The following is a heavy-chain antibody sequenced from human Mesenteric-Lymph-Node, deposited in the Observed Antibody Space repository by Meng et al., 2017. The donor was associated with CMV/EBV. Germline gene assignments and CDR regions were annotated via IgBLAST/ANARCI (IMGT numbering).Heavy chain of an antibody. Sequence: GESLKISCEVSGLTFSSYWMAWVRQVPGKGLKWVANINQDGSVKYYVDSVKGRFTISRDNAKTSFYLQMTSLRAEDTAVYYCLTETTLKGFDYWGQGTLVTVSS. CDR3: LTETTLKGFDY. J-gene: IGHJ4*02. CDR1: GLTFSSYW. V-gene: IGHV3-7*01. CDR2: INQDGSVK. D-gene: IGHD1-7*01.